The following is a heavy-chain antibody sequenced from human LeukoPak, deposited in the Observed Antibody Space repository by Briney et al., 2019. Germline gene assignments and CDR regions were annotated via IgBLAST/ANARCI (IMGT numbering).Heavy chain of an antibody. CDR1: VGSISSYY. V-gene: IGHV4-4*07. CDR2: IYTSGST. CDR3: ARDRRSSSSWYYYYYYMDV. J-gene: IGHJ6*03. D-gene: IGHD6-13*01. Sequence: PSETLSLTCTVSVGSISSYYWSWLRQPAGKGLEWIGRIYTSGSTNYNPSLKSRVTISVDTSKNQFSLKLSSVTAADTAVYYCARDRRSSSSWYYYYYYMDVWGKGTTVTISS.